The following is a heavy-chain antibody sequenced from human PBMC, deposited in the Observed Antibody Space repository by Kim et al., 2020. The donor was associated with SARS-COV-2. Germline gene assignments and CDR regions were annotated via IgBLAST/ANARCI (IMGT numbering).Heavy chain of an antibody. D-gene: IGHD3-22*01. CDR1: GGSFSGYY. CDR3: ARGRGNYYDSSGYYYVRWFDP. CDR2: INHSGST. Sequence: SETLSLTCAVYGGSFSGYYWSWIRQPPGKGLEWIGEINHSGSTNYNPSLKSRVTISVDTSKNQFSLKLSSVTAADTAVYYCARGRGNYYDSSGYYYVRWFDPWGQGTLVTVSS. J-gene: IGHJ5*02. V-gene: IGHV4-34*01.